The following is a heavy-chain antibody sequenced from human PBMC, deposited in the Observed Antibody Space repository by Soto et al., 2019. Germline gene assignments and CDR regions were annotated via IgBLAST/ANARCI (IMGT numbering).Heavy chain of an antibody. V-gene: IGHV3-23*01. D-gene: IGHD3-22*01. Sequence: EVQLLESGGGLVQPGGSLRLSCAASGFTFSSYAMSWVRQAPGKGLEWVSAISGSGGSTYYADSVKGRFTISRDNSKNTLYLQMNSLRAEDTAVYYCAKGGYYDSSGLAGAFDIWGQGTMVTVSS. J-gene: IGHJ3*02. CDR2: ISGSGGST. CDR1: GFTFSSYA. CDR3: AKGGYYDSSGLAGAFDI.